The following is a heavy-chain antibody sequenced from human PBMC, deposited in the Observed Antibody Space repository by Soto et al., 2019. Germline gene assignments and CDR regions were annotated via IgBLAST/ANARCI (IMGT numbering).Heavy chain of an antibody. CDR2: IKQDGSEK. CDR3: AREAAGYCSSTSCYKGAWEHYYYYGMDV. V-gene: IGHV3-7*03. CDR1: GFTFSSYW. J-gene: IGHJ6*02. Sequence: GGSLRLSCAASGFTFSSYWMSWVRQAPGKGLEWVANIKQDGSEKYYVDSVKGRFTISRDNAKNSLYLQMNSLRAEDTAVYYCAREAAGYCSSTSCYKGAWEHYYYYGMDVWGQGTTVTVSS. D-gene: IGHD2-2*02.